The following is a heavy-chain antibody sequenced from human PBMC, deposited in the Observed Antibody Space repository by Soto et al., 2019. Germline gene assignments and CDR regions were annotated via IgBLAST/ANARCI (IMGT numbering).Heavy chain of an antibody. Sequence: ASVKVSCKASGYTFTSYDINWVRQATGQGLEWMGWMNPNSGNTGYAQKFQGRVTMTRNTSISTAYMELSSLRSEDTAVYYCARDRYYDFWSGYYTDYYYYMDVWGKGTTVTVSS. CDR3: ARDRYYDFWSGYYTDYYYYMDV. J-gene: IGHJ6*03. V-gene: IGHV1-8*01. D-gene: IGHD3-3*01. CDR2: MNPNSGNT. CDR1: GYTFTSYD.